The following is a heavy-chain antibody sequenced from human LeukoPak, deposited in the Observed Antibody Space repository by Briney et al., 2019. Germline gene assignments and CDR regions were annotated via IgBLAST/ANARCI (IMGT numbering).Heavy chain of an antibody. Sequence: SETLSLTCTVSGVSISTYYWSWIRQPPGKGLEWVGYIYYSGNIYYSGNTNYNPSLKSRVTISIDTSKNQFSLKLSSVTAADTAVYYCARAGGGWSFDYWGQGTLVTVSS. D-gene: IGHD6-19*01. J-gene: IGHJ4*02. CDR2: IYYSGNIYYSGNT. CDR3: ARAGGGWSFDY. V-gene: IGHV4-59*01. CDR1: GVSISTYY.